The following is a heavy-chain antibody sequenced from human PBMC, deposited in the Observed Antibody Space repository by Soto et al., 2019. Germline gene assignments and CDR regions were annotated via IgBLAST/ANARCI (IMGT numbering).Heavy chain of an antibody. CDR3: ARGPRDCSDGSCYSPGLFDP. Sequence: SSVKVSCKASGGTFSSYAISWVRQAPGQGLEWMGGIIPIFGTANYAQKFQGRVTITADESTSTAYMELSSLRSEDTAVYYCARGPRDCSDGSCYSPGLFDPWGQGTLVSVSS. V-gene: IGHV1-69*13. CDR1: GGTFSSYA. J-gene: IGHJ5*02. D-gene: IGHD2-15*01. CDR2: IIPIFGTA.